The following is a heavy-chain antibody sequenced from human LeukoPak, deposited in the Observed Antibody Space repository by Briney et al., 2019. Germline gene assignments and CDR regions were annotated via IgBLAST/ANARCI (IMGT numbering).Heavy chain of an antibody. CDR3: ARDRDRWSSGSYNWFDP. CDR2: IIPIFGTA. D-gene: IGHD6-19*01. Sequence: SVKVSCRASGGTFSSYAISWVRQAPGQGLEWMGGIIPIFGTANYAQKFQGRVTITADESTSTAYMELSSLRSEDTAVYFCARDRDRWSSGSYNWFDPWGQGTLVTVSS. J-gene: IGHJ5*02. CDR1: GGTFSSYA. V-gene: IGHV1-69*13.